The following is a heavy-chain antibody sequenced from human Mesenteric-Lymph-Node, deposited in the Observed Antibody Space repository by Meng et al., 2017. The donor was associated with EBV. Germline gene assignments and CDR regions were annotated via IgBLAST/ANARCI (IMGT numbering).Heavy chain of an antibody. J-gene: IGHJ5*02. CDR3: AREGLISAAGSFYP. V-gene: IGHV1-18*01. D-gene: IGHD6-13*01. Sequence: QVQLVQSGAEVKKPGASVKVSCKASGYTFTSYGLSWVRQAPGQGLEWMGWISAYNGNTIHAQNLQGRLTMTTDASTSTAYMELRSLRSDDTAIYYCAREGLISAAGSFYPWGQGTLVTVSS. CDR2: ISAYNGNT. CDR1: GYTFTSYG.